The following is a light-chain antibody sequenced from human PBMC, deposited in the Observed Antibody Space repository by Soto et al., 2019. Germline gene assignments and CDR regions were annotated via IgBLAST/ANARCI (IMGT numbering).Light chain of an antibody. CDR3: QQYNNWPLYT. J-gene: IGKJ2*01. CDR2: GAS. V-gene: IGKV3-15*01. CDR1: QSVSSN. Sequence: EIVMTQSPATLSVSPGERATLSCRASQSVSSNLAWYQQKPGQAPRLLIYGASTRATGIPARFSGSGSGTEFTPTISSLQSKDFAVYYCQQYNNWPLYTFGQGTKLEIK.